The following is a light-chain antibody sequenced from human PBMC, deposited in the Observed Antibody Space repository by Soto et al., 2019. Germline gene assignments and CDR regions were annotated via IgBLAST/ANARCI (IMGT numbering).Light chain of an antibody. V-gene: IGLV2-14*03. CDR3: SSYTSSSTLEV. CDR2: DVS. Sequence: QSALTQPASVSGSPGQSITIPCTGTSSDIGGHNYVSWYQQHPGKAPKLMIYDVSNRPPGVSNRFSGSKSGNTASLTISGLQAEDEADYYCSSYTSSSTLEVFGTGTKLTVL. J-gene: IGLJ1*01. CDR1: SSDIGGHNY.